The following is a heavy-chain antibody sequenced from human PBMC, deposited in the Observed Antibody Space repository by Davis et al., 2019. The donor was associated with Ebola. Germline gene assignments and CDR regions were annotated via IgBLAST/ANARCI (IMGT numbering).Heavy chain of an antibody. CDR3: ARVGSGSLFFYYGMDV. D-gene: IGHD6-19*01. CDR2: TYHGGST. Sequence: MPSETLSLTCAVSGGSIGSGGYSWSWIRQPPGKGLEWIGHTYHGGSTYYNPSLKSRITISVDTSKTQFSLELRSVTAADTAVYYCARVGSGSLFFYYGMDVWGKGTTVTVSS. J-gene: IGHJ6*04. V-gene: IGHV4-30-2*03. CDR1: GGSIGSGGYS.